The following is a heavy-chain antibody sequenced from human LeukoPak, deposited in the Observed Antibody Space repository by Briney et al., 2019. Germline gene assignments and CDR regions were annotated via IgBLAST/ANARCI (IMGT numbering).Heavy chain of an antibody. CDR1: GFTFSSYG. Sequence: PGGSLRLSCAASGFTFSSYGMHWVRQAPGKGLEWVAVISYDGSNKYYADSVKGRFTISRDNSKNTLYLQMNSLRAEDTAAYYCAKEVVAAAGTGWFDPWGQGTLVTVSS. CDR2: ISYDGSNK. CDR3: AKEVVAAAGTGWFDP. J-gene: IGHJ5*02. D-gene: IGHD6-13*01. V-gene: IGHV3-30*18.